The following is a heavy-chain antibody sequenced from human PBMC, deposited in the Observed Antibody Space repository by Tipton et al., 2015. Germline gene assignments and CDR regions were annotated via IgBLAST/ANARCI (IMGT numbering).Heavy chain of an antibody. CDR2: IWYDGSNE. Sequence: SGFTFSSYGFHWVRQAPGKGLEWVALIWYDGSNEYYADSVKGRFTISRDNSKNTLYLQMNSLRAEDTAVYYCAKLSVISFFDSWGQGTLVTVSS. V-gene: IGHV3-33*06. CDR3: AKLSVISFFDS. J-gene: IGHJ4*02. D-gene: IGHD3-16*02. CDR1: GFTFSSYG.